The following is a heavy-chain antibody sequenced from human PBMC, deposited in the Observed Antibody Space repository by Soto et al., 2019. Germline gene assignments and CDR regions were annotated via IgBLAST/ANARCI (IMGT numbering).Heavy chain of an antibody. V-gene: IGHV3-48*01. CDR2: ISSSSSTI. J-gene: IGHJ5*02. CDR1: GFTFSSYS. D-gene: IGHD2-15*01. CDR3: ARGPRDIVVVVAATWGNWFDP. Sequence: GGSLRLSCAASGFTFSSYSMNWVRQAPGKGLEWVSYISSSSSTIYYADSVKGRFTISRDNAKNSLYLQMNSLRAEDTAVYYCARGPRDIVVVVAATWGNWFDPWGQGTLVTVSS.